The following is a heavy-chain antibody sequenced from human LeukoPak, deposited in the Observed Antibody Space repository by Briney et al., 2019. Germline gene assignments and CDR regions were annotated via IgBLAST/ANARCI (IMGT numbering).Heavy chain of an antibody. CDR2: INNDGSST. CDR3: ARGPPPGSGDY. V-gene: IGHV3-74*01. Sequence: GGSLRLSCAASGFPFSSYWMHLVRPAPGKGLVWVSRINNDGSSTVYADSVMGRFTIARDDAKNTLYTQMNSLRAEDTAVYYCARGPPPGSGDYWGQGTLVTVSS. CDR1: GFPFSSYW. J-gene: IGHJ4*02. D-gene: IGHD3-10*01.